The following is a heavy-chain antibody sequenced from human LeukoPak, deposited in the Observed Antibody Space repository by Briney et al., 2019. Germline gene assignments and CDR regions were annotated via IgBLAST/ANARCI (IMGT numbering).Heavy chain of an antibody. J-gene: IGHJ5*02. D-gene: IGHD6-19*01. V-gene: IGHV1-8*01. CDR2: MNPNSGNT. CDR1: GYTFTSYD. CDR3: ARGYSIAVAGTFWFDP. Sequence: ASVKVSCKASGYTFTSYDINWVRQAPGQGLEWMGWMNPNSGNTGYAQKFQGRVTMTRNTSISTAYMELSSLRSEDTAVYYCARGYSIAVAGTFWFDPWGQGTLVTVSS.